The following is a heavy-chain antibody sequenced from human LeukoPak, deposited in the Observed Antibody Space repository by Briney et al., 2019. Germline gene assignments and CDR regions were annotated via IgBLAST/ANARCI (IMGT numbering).Heavy chain of an antibody. CDR2: IYYSGST. V-gene: IGHV4-30-4*01. CDR3: ARVPLDYYYCYGMDV. J-gene: IGHJ6*02. Sequence: SETLSLTCTVSGGSISSGDYYWSWIRQPPGKGLEWIGYIYYSGSTYYNPSLESRVTISVDTSKNQFSLKLSSVTAADTAVYYCARVPLDYYYCYGMDVWGQGTTVTVSS. CDR1: GGSISSGDYY.